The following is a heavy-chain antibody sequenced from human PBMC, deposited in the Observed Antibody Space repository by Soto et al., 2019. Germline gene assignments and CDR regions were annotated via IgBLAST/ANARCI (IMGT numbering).Heavy chain of an antibody. CDR2: IDSGGNT. Sequence: EVQLVETGGGLIQPGGSLRLSCAASGFTVSSNYISWVRQAPGKGLEWVSVIDSGGNTDYADSVKGRFTISRDNSKNTLYLHMNSLRAEDTAVYYCARQLLTGGTNWLDPWGQGTLVTVSS. D-gene: IGHD1-1*01. V-gene: IGHV3-53*02. J-gene: IGHJ5*02. CDR3: ARQLLTGGTNWLDP. CDR1: GFTVSSNY.